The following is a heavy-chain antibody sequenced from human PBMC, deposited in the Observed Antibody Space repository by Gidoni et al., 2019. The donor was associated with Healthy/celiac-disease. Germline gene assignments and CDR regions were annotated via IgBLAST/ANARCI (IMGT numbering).Heavy chain of an antibody. CDR1: AWSFSGYY. CDR2: INHSGST. J-gene: IGHJ4*02. CDR3: ARGRYSYGRGSLDY. D-gene: IGHD5-18*01. Sequence: QVQLQQCRAGLLKPSKTLSLTCAVYAWSFSGYYWSWIRQPPGKGLEWIGEINHSGSTNYNPSLKSRVTISVDTSKNQFSLKLSSVTAADTAVYYCARGRYSYGRGSLDYWGQGTLVTVSS. V-gene: IGHV4-34*01.